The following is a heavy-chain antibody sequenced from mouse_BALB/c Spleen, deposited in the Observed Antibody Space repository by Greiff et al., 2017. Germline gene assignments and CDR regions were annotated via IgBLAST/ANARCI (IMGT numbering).Heavy chain of an antibody. CDR2: FYPGSGSI. V-gene: IGHV1-62-2*01. J-gene: IGHJ1*01. CDR3: ARHEEDGSSGYFDV. CDR1: GYTFTEYI. D-gene: IGHD1-1*01. Sequence: VHLVESGAELVKPGASVKLSCKASGYTFTEYIIHWVKQRSGQGLEWIGWFYPGSGSIKYNEKFKDKATLTADKSSSTVYMELSRLTSEDSAVYFCARHEEDGSSGYFDVWGAGTTVTVSS.